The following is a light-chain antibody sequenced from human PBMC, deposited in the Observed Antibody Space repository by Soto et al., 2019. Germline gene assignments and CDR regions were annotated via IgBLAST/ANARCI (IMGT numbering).Light chain of an antibody. CDR1: QSISSY. CDR2: AAS. Sequence: DIQMTQSPSSLSASVGDRVTITCRASQSISSYLNWYQQKPGKAPKLLIYAASSLQSGVPSRFSGSGSGTDFTLIISSLQFVDFATYYCQQSYCTPRTFGPGTKVDIK. J-gene: IGKJ3*01. CDR3: QQSYCTPRT. V-gene: IGKV1-39*01.